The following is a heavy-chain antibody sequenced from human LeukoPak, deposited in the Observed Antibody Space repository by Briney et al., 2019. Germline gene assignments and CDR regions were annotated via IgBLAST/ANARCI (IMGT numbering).Heavy chain of an antibody. CDR2: ISSTGSTI. Sequence: KPGGSLRLSCAASGFTFSDYYMNWIRQAPGKGLEGVSYISSTGSTIYYADSVKGRFTISRDNAKNSLYLQMNSLRGEDTAVYYCARAYSGYDWEWFDPWGQGTLVTVSS. V-gene: IGHV3-11*01. CDR1: GFTFSDYY. CDR3: ARAYSGYDWEWFDP. D-gene: IGHD5-12*01. J-gene: IGHJ5*02.